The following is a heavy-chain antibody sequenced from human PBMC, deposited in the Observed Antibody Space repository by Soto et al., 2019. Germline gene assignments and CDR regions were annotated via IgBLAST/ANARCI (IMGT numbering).Heavy chain of an antibody. D-gene: IGHD3-10*01. CDR2: MNPDSANT. CDR3: ARALRNELLSDF. J-gene: IGHJ4*02. V-gene: IGHV1-8*01. CDR1: GYTFSDYD. Sequence: QVQLVQSGAEVKQPGASVKVSCKTSGYTFSDYDIAWVRQAFGQGLEWMGWMNPDSANTGYAQKFQGRVTMTRDTSIDTAYMELNSLTSEDTAIYYCARALRNELLSDFWGQGTQVTVSS.